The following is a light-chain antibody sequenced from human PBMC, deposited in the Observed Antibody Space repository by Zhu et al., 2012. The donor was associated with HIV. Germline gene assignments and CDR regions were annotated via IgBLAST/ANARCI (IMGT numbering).Light chain of an antibody. CDR3: QQRSSWPLT. CDR2: DTS. Sequence: DTATVSCRASGSVRSFLAWYQQKPGQAPRLLIYDTSKRATGIPARFSGSGSGTDFTLTISSLEPEDFALYYCQQRSSWPLTFGGGTKVEIK. CDR1: GSVRSF. V-gene: IGKV3-11*01. J-gene: IGKJ4*01.